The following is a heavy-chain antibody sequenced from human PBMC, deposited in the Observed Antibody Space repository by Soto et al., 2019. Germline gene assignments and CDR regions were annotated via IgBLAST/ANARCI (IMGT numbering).Heavy chain of an antibody. Sequence: QVQLQESGPGLVQPSETLSLTCSVSGASITSFYWSWIRQPPGKGLEWIGYIYYNGSTKYNPSLKTRVTISGDTSKNHFSLNLNSVTAADTAVYYCARVGTVAGRDGLDVWRQGTTVTFSS. D-gene: IGHD6-19*01. CDR3: ARVGTVAGRDGLDV. J-gene: IGHJ6*02. V-gene: IGHV4-59*01. CDR2: IYYNGST. CDR1: GASITSFY.